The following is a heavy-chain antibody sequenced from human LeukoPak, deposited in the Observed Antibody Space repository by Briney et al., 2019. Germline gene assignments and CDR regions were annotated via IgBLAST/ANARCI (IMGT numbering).Heavy chain of an antibody. Sequence: ASVKVSCKVSGYTFTDYRMHWVQQAHGKGLEWMGLVDREDGETIYAEKFQGRVTITADTSTDTAYMEMSSLRSEDTAVYYCATDWTAYDSSGYNWSDPWGQGTLVTVSS. CDR3: ATDWTAYDSSGYNWSDP. CDR2: VDREDGET. J-gene: IGHJ5*02. CDR1: GYTFTDYR. V-gene: IGHV1-69-2*01. D-gene: IGHD3-22*01.